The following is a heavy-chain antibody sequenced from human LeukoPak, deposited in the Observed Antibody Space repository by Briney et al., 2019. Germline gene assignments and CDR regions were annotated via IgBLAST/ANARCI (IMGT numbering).Heavy chain of an antibody. J-gene: IGHJ4*02. Sequence: ASVKVSCKASGYTFTSYAMHWVRQAPGQRLEWMGWINAGNGNTKYSQKFQGRVTITRDTSASTAYMELSSLRSEDTAVYYCARDYGYDFWSGYLDYWGQGTLVTVSS. CDR2: INAGNGNT. CDR1: GYTFTSYA. V-gene: IGHV1-3*01. D-gene: IGHD3-3*01. CDR3: ARDYGYDFWSGYLDY.